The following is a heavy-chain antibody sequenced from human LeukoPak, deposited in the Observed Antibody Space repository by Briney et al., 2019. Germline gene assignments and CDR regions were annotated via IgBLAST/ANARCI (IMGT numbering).Heavy chain of an antibody. J-gene: IGHJ4*02. Sequence: NPSETLSLTCTVSGGSISSSSYYWGWIRQPPGKGLEWIGSIYYSGSTYYDPSLKSRVTISVDTSKNQFSLKLSSVTAADTAVYYCARDLYSGSYSPGYWGQGTLVTVSS. D-gene: IGHD1-26*01. V-gene: IGHV4-39*07. CDR2: IYYSGST. CDR3: ARDLYSGSYSPGY. CDR1: GGSISSSSYY.